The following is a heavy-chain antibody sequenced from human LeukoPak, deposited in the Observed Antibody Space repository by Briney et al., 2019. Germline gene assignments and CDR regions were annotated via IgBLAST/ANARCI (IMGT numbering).Heavy chain of an antibody. D-gene: IGHD6-19*01. CDR1: GFTSSSYG. CDR3: AKDSIAVAGTYFDY. V-gene: IGHV3-30*18. J-gene: IGHJ4*02. Sequence: GRSLRLSCAASGFTSSSYGMHWVRQAPGKGLEWVAVISYDGSNKYYADSVKGRFTISRDNPKNTLYLQMNSLRAEDTAVYYCAKDSIAVAGTYFDYWGQGTLVTVSS. CDR2: ISYDGSNK.